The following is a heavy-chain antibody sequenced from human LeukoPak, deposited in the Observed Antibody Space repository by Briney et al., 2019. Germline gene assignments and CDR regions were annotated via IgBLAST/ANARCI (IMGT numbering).Heavy chain of an antibody. Sequence: SETLSLTCTVPGGSISTYYWSWIRQPPGKGLEWIGYIHYSGSTNYNPSLKSRVSISVDTSKNQFSLKLSSVTAADTAVYYCARGRMGGRGWLAGFDYWGQGTLVTVSS. J-gene: IGHJ4*02. CDR1: GGSISTYY. D-gene: IGHD5-24*01. CDR2: IHYSGST. V-gene: IGHV4-59*01. CDR3: ARGRMGGRGWLAGFDY.